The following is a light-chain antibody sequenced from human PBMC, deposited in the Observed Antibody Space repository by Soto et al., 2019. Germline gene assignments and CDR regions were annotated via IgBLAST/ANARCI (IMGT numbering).Light chain of an antibody. Sequence: QSALTQPPSVSGSPGQSVTISCTGTSSDVGSYNRVSWYQQPPGTAPKLMIYEVSTRPSGVPDRFSGSNSGNTASITISGPQAEDESDYYCSVYTRSSPYVFGTGTKLTVL. CDR3: SVYTRSSPYV. J-gene: IGLJ1*01. CDR2: EVS. CDR1: SSDVGSYNR. V-gene: IGLV2-18*01.